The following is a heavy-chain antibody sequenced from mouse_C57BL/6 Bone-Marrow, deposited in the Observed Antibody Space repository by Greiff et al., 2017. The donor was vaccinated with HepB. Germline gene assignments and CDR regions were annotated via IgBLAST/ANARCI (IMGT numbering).Heavy chain of an antibody. D-gene: IGHD1-1*01. CDR2: IDPETGGT. V-gene: IGHV1-15*01. CDR1: GYTFTDYE. Sequence: QVQLQQSGAELVRPGASVTLSCKASGYTFTDYEMHWVKQTPVHGLEWIGAIDPETGGTAYNQKFKGKAILTAVTSASTAYMELSSLTNEDSAVYYCTLYGSREGNYFDYWGQGTTLTVSS. CDR3: TLYGSREGNYFDY. J-gene: IGHJ2*01.